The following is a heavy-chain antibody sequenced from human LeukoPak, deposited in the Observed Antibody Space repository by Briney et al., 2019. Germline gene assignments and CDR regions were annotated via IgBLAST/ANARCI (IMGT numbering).Heavy chain of an antibody. V-gene: IGHV4-31*03. CDR3: ARISGSSLDY. Sequence: PSETLSLTCTVSGGSISSGGYYWSWIRQHPGKGLEWIGYIHHSGSTHYNPSLKSRVTISVDVSKNQFSLKLSSVTAADTAVHYCARISGSSLDYWGQGTLVTVSS. CDR1: GGSISSGGYY. D-gene: IGHD1-26*01. CDR2: IHHSGST. J-gene: IGHJ4*02.